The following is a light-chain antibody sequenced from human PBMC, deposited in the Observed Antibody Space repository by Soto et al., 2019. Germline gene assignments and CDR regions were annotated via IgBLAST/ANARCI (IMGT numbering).Light chain of an antibody. V-gene: IGLV2-14*01. J-gene: IGLJ7*01. CDR3: NSYTRSSTLV. CDR1: SSDVGGYNY. CDR2: EVS. Sequence: QSALTQPASVSGSPGQSITISCTGTSSDVGGYNYVSWYQQHPGKAPKLMIYEVSNRPSGVSNRFSGSKSGNTASLTISGLQAEDEAHYYCNSYTRSSTLVFGAGTQLTVL.